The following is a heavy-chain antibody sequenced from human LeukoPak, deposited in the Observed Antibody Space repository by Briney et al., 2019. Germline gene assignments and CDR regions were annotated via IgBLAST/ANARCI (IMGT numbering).Heavy chain of an antibody. Sequence: GGSLRLSCAASGFTFSSYSVNWVRQAPGKGLEWVSSISSSSSYIYYADSVKGRFTISRDNAKNSLYLQMNSLRAEDTAVYYCARGSEYDYGDPFDYWGQGTLVTVSS. CDR1: GFTFSSYS. J-gene: IGHJ4*02. V-gene: IGHV3-21*01. CDR3: ARGSEYDYGDPFDY. D-gene: IGHD4-17*01. CDR2: ISSSSSYI.